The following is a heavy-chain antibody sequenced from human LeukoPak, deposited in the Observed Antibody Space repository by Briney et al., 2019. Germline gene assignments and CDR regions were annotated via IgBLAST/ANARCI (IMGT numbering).Heavy chain of an antibody. CDR3: AKQYRSQNGYYNSAYPY. CDR2: TSDDGSNS. CDR1: GFSFRSYA. Sequence: WGSLCLSCATSGFSFRSYAMHWGRQAPGKGLEWVAVTSDDGSNSYYADSVKGRFTISRDNSENTLYPQMDSLRTEDTAVYYCAKQYRSQNGYYNSAYPYWGERPLVTVSS. V-gene: IGHV3-30*18. J-gene: IGHJ4*02. D-gene: IGHD3-22*01.